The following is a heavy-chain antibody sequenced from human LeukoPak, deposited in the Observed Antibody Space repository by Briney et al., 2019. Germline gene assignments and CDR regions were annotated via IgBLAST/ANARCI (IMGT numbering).Heavy chain of an antibody. CDR3: AGTPSVWWLREDLDY. CDR1: GGSISSSSYY. CDR2: IYYSGST. D-gene: IGHD5-12*01. J-gene: IGHJ4*02. V-gene: IGHV4-39*07. Sequence: SETLSLTCTVSGGSISSSSYYWGWIRQPPGKGLEWIGSIYYSGSTYYNPSLKSRVTISVDTSKNQFSLKLSSVTAADTAVYYCAGTPSVWWLREDLDYWGQGTLVTVSS.